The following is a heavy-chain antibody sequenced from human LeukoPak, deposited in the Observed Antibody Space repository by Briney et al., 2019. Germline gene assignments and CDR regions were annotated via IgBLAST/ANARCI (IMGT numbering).Heavy chain of an antibody. J-gene: IGHJ3*02. CDR1: GYTFTGYY. CDR2: INPNSGGT. D-gene: IGHD4-17*01. Sequence: ASVKVSCKASGYTFTGYYMHWVRQAPGQGLEWMGWINPNSGGTNYAQKFQGRVTMTRDTSISTAYMELSGLRSDDTAVYYCASLAVTTDAFDIWGQGTMVTVSS. CDR3: ASLAVTTDAFDI. V-gene: IGHV1-2*02.